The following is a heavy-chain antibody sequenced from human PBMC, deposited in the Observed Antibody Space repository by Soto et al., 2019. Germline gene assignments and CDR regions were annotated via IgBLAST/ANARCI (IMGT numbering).Heavy chain of an antibody. CDR3: ARGLPIVVVPAAIEFDY. CDR2: ISSSSSYI. CDR1: GFTFSSYS. J-gene: IGHJ4*02. V-gene: IGHV3-21*01. Sequence: GGSLILSCAASGFTFSSYSMNWVRQAPGKGLEWVSSISSSSSYIYYADSVKGRFTISRDNAKNSLYLQMNSLRAEDTAVYYCARGLPIVVVPAAIEFDYWGQGTLVTVSS. D-gene: IGHD2-2*01.